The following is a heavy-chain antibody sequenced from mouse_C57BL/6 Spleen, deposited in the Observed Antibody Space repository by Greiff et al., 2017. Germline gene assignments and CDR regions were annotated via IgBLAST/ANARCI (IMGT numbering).Heavy chain of an antibody. V-gene: IGHV1-9*01. CDR2: ILPGSGST. J-gene: IGHJ2*01. CDR1: GYTFTGYW. CDR3: ARRGQLGHKPAYFDD. Sequence: QVQLQQSGAELMKPGASVKLSCKATGYTFTGYWIEWVKQRPGHGLEWIGEILPGSGSTYYNEKFKGKATFTADTSSNTAYMQLSSLTTEDSAIYYCARRGQLGHKPAYFDDWGQGTTLTVSS. D-gene: IGHD4-1*02.